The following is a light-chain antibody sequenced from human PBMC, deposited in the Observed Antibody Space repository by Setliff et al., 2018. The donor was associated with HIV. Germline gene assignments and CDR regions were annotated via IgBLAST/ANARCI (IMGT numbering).Light chain of an antibody. CDR3: CSYAGSYTYV. J-gene: IGLJ1*01. CDR1: RSDVGGYNY. CDR2: DVS. Sequence: QSALAQPRSVSGSPGQSVTISCTGTRSDVGGYNYVSWYQQRPGKAPKLKIYDVSKRPSGVPDRFSGSKSGNTASLTIPGLQAEDEADYYCCSYAGSYTYVFGTGTKVTVL. V-gene: IGLV2-11*01.